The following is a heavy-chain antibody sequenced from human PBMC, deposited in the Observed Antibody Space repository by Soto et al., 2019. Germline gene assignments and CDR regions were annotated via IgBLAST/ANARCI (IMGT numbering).Heavy chain of an antibody. V-gene: IGHV3-48*02. CDR3: VSQVDLGYWSGPSGYTNVGYFDF. Sequence: EVQLVEYGGGLVQPGGSLRLSCAASGFTFNYYTMNWVRQAPGKGLEWVAYISDSSGTVNYADSVKGRFTISRDNAKRSLYLQLDSVREEDTAVYYCVSQVDLGYWSGPSGYTNVGYFDFWGQGTLVTVSS. J-gene: IGHJ4*02. CDR1: GFTFNYYT. CDR2: ISDSSGTV. D-gene: IGHD2-2*02.